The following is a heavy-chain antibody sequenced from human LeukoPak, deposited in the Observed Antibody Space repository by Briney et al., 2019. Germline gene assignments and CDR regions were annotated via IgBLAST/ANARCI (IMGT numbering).Heavy chain of an antibody. CDR3: AGAHCSGGSCYPPSWFDP. CDR2: IYSGGST. V-gene: IGHV3-53*05. Sequence: GGSLRLSCAASGFTVSSNYMSWVRQAPGKGLEWVSVIYSGGSTYYADSVKGRFTISRDNSKNTLYLQMNSLRSEDTAVYYCAGAHCSGGSCYPPSWFDPWGQGTLVTVSS. CDR1: GFTVSSNY. D-gene: IGHD2-15*01. J-gene: IGHJ5*02.